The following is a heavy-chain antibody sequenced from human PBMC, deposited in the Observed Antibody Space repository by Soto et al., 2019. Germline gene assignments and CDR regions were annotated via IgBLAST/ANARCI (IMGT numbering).Heavy chain of an antibody. CDR3: ARSSGPYSSHYFAAS. V-gene: IGHV3-72*01. Sequence: EVQLVESGGGLVQPGGSLRLSCAASGFTFSDHYMDWVRQAPSKGLEWVGRSRDKAHSYTTQYAASVNGRFTISRDDSKNSVYLQMDSLKTEDTAIYFCARSSGPYSSHYFAASWGQGTLVNVSS. D-gene: IGHD3-22*01. J-gene: IGHJ5*02. CDR2: SRDKAHSYTT. CDR1: GFTFSDHY.